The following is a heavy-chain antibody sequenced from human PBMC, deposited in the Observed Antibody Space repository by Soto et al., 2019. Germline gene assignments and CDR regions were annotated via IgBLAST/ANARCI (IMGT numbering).Heavy chain of an antibody. CDR2: IYHSGST. Sequence: XETLSLTCAVAGGSISSSNWWSWVRQPPGKGLEWIGEIYHSGSTNYNPSLKSRVTISVDKSKNQFSLKLSSVTAADTAVYYCARDIRYYYGMDVWGQGTTVTVSS. J-gene: IGHJ6*02. CDR1: GGSISSSNW. V-gene: IGHV4-4*02. CDR3: ARDIRYYYGMDV. D-gene: IGHD2-2*02.